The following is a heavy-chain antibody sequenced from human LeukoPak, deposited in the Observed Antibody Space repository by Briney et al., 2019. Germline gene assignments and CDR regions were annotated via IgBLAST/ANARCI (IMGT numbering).Heavy chain of an antibody. J-gene: IGHJ3*02. Sequence: GASVKVSCKASGGTFSSYAISWVRQAPGQGLEWMGGIIPIFGTANYAQKFQGRVTITTDESTSTAYMELSSLRSEDTAVYYCARVRYSSSYHPFGAFDIWGQGTMVTVSS. D-gene: IGHD6-13*01. CDR2: IIPIFGTA. CDR3: ARVRYSSSYHPFGAFDI. V-gene: IGHV1-69*05. CDR1: GGTFSSYA.